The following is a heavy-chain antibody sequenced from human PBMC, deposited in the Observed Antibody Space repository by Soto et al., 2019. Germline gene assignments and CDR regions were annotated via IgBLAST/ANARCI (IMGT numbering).Heavy chain of an antibody. J-gene: IGHJ5*02. CDR3: ARQPGLLWLGELSSWLDP. CDR2: IYYSGST. V-gene: IGHV4-39*01. CDR1: GGSISSSSYY. Sequence: SETLSLTCTVSGGSISSSSYYWGWIRQPPGKGLEWIGSIYYSGSTYYNPSLKSRVTISVDTSKNQFSLKLSSVTAADTAVYYCARQPGLLWLGELSSWLDPWGQGTLVTVSS. D-gene: IGHD3-10*01.